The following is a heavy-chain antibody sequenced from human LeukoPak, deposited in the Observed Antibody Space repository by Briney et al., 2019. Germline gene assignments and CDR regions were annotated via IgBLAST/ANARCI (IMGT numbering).Heavy chain of an antibody. Sequence: SVKVSCTVSGYTTTELAMHWVRRAPGTGLEWMGGFDPEDGETIYAQNFQGRVTMTEDTSTDTTYMQLSSLRSEDTAVYYCASLTWIQLWLLDYWGKGTRVTVSS. J-gene: IGHJ4*02. V-gene: IGHV1-24*01. CDR2: FDPEDGET. CDR1: GYTTTELA. CDR3: ASLTWIQLWLLDY. D-gene: IGHD5-18*01.